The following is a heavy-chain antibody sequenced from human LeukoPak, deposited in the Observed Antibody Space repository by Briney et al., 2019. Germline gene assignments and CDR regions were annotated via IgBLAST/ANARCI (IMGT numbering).Heavy chain of an antibody. J-gene: IGHJ5*02. CDR1: GYTFTGYY. V-gene: IGHV1-2*02. D-gene: IGHD6-13*01. CDR2: INPNSGGT. CDR3: AREGAAAGLTYNWFDP. Sequence: ASVKVSCKASGYTFTGYYMHWVRQAPGQGLEWMGWINPNSGGTNYAQKFQGRVTMTRDTSISTAYVELSRLRSDDTAVYYCAREGAAAGLTYNWFDPWGQGTLVTVSS.